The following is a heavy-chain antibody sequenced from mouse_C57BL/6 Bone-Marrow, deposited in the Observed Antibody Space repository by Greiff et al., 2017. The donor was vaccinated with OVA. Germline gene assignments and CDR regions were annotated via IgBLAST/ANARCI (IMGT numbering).Heavy chain of an antibody. CDR1: GFTFSSYA. D-gene: IGHD2-3*01. V-gene: IGHV5-4*01. J-gene: IGHJ4*01. CDR2: ISDGGSYT. Sequence: EVQRVESGGGLVKPGGSLKLSCAASGFTFSSYAMSWVRQTPETRLEWVATISDGGSYTYYPDNVKGRFTISRDNAKNNLYLQMSHLKSEDTAMYYCARWFYDCYLYAMDYWGQGTSVTVSS. CDR3: ARWFYDCYLYAMDY.